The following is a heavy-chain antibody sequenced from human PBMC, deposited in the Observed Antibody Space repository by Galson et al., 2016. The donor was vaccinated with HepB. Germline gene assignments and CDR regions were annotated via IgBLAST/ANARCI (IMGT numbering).Heavy chain of an antibody. Sequence: SETLSLTCAVSGGSISYNYWWSWVRQPPGQGLEWIGQIYHSGISNYNLSLKSRVSISVDKSKNHFSLQLTSVTAADTAIYFCAKSRYSDTTGYFFPDFWGQGTLVTVSS. D-gene: IGHD3-22*01. CDR2: IYHSGIS. CDR3: AKSRYSDTTGYFFPDF. V-gene: IGHV4-4*02. CDR1: GGSISYNYW. J-gene: IGHJ4*02.